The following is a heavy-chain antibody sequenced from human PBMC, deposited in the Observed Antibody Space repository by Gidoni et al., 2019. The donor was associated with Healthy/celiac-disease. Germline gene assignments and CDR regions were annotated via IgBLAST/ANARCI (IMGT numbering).Heavy chain of an antibody. D-gene: IGHD3-16*01. J-gene: IGHJ3*01. CDR1: GASITSSNW. V-gene: IGHV4-4*02. Sequence: QLQLQESAPGLVKPSGTLSLTFAVSGASITSSNWWSWVCQPPGKGLGWIGEIYHSGSTNYNPSLKSRVTISVDKTKNQFSLKQSSVTAADTTVYYCARGCYDYVWGSFDAFDVWGQGTMVTVSS. CDR2: IYHSGST. CDR3: ARGCYDYVWGSFDAFDV.